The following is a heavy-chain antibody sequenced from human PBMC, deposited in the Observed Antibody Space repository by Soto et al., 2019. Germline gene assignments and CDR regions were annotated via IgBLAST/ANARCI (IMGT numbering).Heavy chain of an antibody. CDR3: ARGASSIAARGAFDI. CDR2: IYYSGST. CDR1: GGSISSSSYY. Sequence: QLQLQESGPGLVKPSETLSLTCTVSGGSISSSSYYWGWIRQPPGKGLEWIGSIYYSGSTYYNPSPQGRVTISVDTSKNQFALKLSSVAAADTAVYYCARGASSIAARGAFDIWGQGTMVTVSS. J-gene: IGHJ3*02. D-gene: IGHD6-6*01. V-gene: IGHV4-39*01.